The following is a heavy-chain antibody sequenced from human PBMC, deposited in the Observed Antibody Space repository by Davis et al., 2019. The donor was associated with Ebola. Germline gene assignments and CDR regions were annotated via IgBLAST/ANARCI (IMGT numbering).Heavy chain of an antibody. Sequence: GGSLRLSCAASGFTFRNYGMNWVRQAPGKGLQWVSGISGGGITTDYTDSVRGRFTISRDNAKNTQYLQMNSLKTEDTAVYYCTRRYDSSGPNWGQGTLVTVSS. D-gene: IGHD3-22*01. CDR2: ISGGGITT. CDR3: TRRYDSSGPN. J-gene: IGHJ4*02. V-gene: IGHV3-23*01. CDR1: GFTFRNYG.